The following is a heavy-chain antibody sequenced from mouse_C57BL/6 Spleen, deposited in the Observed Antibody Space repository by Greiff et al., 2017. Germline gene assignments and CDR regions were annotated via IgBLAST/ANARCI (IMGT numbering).Heavy chain of an antibody. J-gene: IGHJ3*01. Sequence: VQLQQSGPELVKPGASVKISCKASGYSFTGYYMNWVKQSPEKSLEWIGEINPSTGGTTYNQKFKAKATLTVDKSSSTAYMQLKSLTSEDSAVYYCARRKVSSYVFAYWGQGTLVTVSA. V-gene: IGHV1-42*01. CDR1: GYSFTGYY. CDR3: ARRKVSSYVFAY. D-gene: IGHD1-1*01. CDR2: INPSTGGT.